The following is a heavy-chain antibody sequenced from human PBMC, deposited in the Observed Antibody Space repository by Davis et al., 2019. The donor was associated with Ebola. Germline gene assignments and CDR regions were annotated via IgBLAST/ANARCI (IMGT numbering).Heavy chain of an antibody. J-gene: IGHJ4*02. Sequence: GESLKISCAASGFTFSSYGMHWVRQAPGKGLEWVAFIRYDGSNKYYADSVKGRFTISRDNSKNTLYLQMNSLRAEDTAVYYCAKDQPATGYSSRYYFDYWGQGTLVSVSS. CDR1: GFTFSSYG. V-gene: IGHV3-30*02. CDR3: AKDQPATGYSSRYYFDY. CDR2: IRYDGSNK. D-gene: IGHD6-19*01.